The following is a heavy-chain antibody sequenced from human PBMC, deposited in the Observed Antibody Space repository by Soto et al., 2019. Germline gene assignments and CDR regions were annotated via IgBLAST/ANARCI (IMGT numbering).Heavy chain of an antibody. D-gene: IGHD2-2*01. Sequence: QVQLQESGPGLVKPSETLSLTCTVSGGSISSYYWSWIRQPPGKGLEWIGYIYYSGSTNYNPSLKSRVTIPVDTSKTQFSLKLSSVTAADTAVYYCARHGPGGGPAAMRFHWFDPWGQGTLVTVSS. J-gene: IGHJ5*02. CDR2: IYYSGST. V-gene: IGHV4-59*08. CDR1: GGSISSYY. CDR3: ARHGPGGGPAAMRFHWFDP.